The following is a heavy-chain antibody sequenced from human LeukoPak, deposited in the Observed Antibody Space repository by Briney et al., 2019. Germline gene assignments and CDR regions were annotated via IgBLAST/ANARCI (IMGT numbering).Heavy chain of an antibody. V-gene: IGHV1-2*02. CDR3: ARSPYSSSWYGY. CDR1: GYTFTSYY. D-gene: IGHD6-13*01. J-gene: IGHJ4*02. Sequence: GASVKVSCKASGYTFTSYYMHWVRQAPGQGLEWMGWINPNSGGTNYAQKFQGRVTMTRDTSISTAYMELSRLRSDDTAVYYCARSPYSSSWYGYWGQGTLVTVSS. CDR2: INPNSGGT.